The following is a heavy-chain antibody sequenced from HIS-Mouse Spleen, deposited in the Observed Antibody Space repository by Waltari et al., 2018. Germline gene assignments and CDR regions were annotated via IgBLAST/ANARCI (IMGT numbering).Heavy chain of an antibody. V-gene: IGHV3-21*01. CDR3: ARSPGIAAAGTDY. J-gene: IGHJ4*02. Sequence: EVQLVDSGGGLVKPGGSLRLSCAASGFTFSSYSMNWVRRAPGKRLEGFVSISSSISYIYSADSVKGRFTISRDNAKNSLYLQMNSLRAEDTAVYYCARSPGIAAAGTDYWGQGTLVTVSS. D-gene: IGHD6-13*01. CDR1: GFTFSSYS. CDR2: ISSSISYI.